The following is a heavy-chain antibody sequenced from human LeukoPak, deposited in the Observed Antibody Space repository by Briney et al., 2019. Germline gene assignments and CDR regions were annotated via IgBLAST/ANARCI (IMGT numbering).Heavy chain of an antibody. Sequence: GGSLRLSCAASGFTFISYWMSWVRQAPGKGLEWVANIKQDGSEKYYVDSVKGRFTISRDNAKNSLYLQMNSLRAEDTAVYYCARDPYGSGSYYNGYWGQGTLVTVSS. CDR2: IKQDGSEK. CDR1: GFTFISYW. D-gene: IGHD3-10*01. J-gene: IGHJ4*02. CDR3: ARDPYGSGSYYNGY. V-gene: IGHV3-7*01.